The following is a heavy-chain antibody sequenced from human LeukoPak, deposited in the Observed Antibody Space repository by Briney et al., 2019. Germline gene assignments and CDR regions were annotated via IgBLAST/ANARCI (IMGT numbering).Heavy chain of an antibody. V-gene: IGHV1-2*02. CDR1: GYTFTGYY. CDR3: ARVDTDYYGSGSYHRGGEFDP. Sequence: ASVKVSCKASGYTFTGYYMHWVRQAPGQGLEWMGWINPNSGGTNYAQKFQGRVTMTRDTSISTAYMELSRLRSDDTAVYYCARVDTDYYGSGSYHRGGEFDPWGQGTLVTVSS. CDR2: INPNSGGT. D-gene: IGHD3-10*01. J-gene: IGHJ5*02.